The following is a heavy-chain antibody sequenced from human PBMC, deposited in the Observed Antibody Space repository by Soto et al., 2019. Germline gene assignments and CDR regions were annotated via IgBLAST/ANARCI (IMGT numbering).Heavy chain of an antibody. Sequence: SETLSLTCAVSGYSISSGYYWGWIRQPPGKGLEWIGSIYHSGSTYCNPSLKSRVTISVGTSKNQFSLKLSSVTAADTAVYYCARILGYCSSTSCYFSYFDYWGQGTLVTVSS. V-gene: IGHV4-38-2*01. CDR3: ARILGYCSSTSCYFSYFDY. CDR2: IYHSGST. J-gene: IGHJ4*02. D-gene: IGHD2-2*01. CDR1: GYSISSGYY.